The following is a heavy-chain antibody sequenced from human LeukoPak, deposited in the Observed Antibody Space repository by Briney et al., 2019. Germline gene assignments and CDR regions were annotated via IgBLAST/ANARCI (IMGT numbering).Heavy chain of an antibody. D-gene: IGHD2-2*01. CDR2: ISSSSSYI. CDR1: GFTFSSYS. CDR3: ARVAIGYCSSTSCYGDY. Sequence: GGSLRLSCAASGFTFSSYSMNWVRQAPGKGLEWVSSISSSSSYIYYADSVKGRFIISRDNAKNSLYLQMNSLRAEDTAVYYCARVAIGYCSSTSCYGDYWGQGTLVTVSS. J-gene: IGHJ4*02. V-gene: IGHV3-21*01.